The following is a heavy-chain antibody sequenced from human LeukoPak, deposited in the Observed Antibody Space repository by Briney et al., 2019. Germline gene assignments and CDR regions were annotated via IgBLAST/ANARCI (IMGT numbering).Heavy chain of an antibody. Sequence: SGKSLRLSCAASGFTFSSYWMSWVRQAPGKGLEWVANIKQDGSEKYYVDSVKGRFTIPRDNAKNSLYLQMNSLRAEDTALCYCAKVDGYNSGWYDSWGQGTLVTVSS. CDR2: IKQDGSEK. CDR3: AKVDGYNSGWYDS. V-gene: IGHV3-7*03. CDR1: GFTFSSYW. D-gene: IGHD6-19*01. J-gene: IGHJ5*01.